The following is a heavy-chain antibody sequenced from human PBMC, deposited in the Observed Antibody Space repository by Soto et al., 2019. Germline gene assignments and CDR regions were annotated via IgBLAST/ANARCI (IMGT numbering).Heavy chain of an antibody. CDR3: AKLGSSSWSPHYYFDY. CDR1: GFTFNNYA. D-gene: IGHD2-2*01. V-gene: IGHV3-23*01. J-gene: IGHJ4*02. CDR2: ITDSGDAT. Sequence: GGSLILSCAASGFTFNNYAMGWVRQAPGKGLEWVSAITDSGDATYYIDSVKGRFTISRDNSKSTLYLQMNSLRAEDTAIYYCAKLGSSSWSPHYYFDYWGQGTLVTVSS.